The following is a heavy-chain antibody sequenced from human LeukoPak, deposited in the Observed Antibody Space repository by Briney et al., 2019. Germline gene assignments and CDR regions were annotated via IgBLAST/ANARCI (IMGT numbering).Heavy chain of an antibody. CDR1: GFTFSSYA. Sequence: GGSLRLSCAASGFTFSSYAMHWVRQAPGKGLEYVSAISSNGGSTYYANSVKGRFTISRDNSKNTLYLQMGSLRAEDMAVYYCARVDYGAYMDVWGRGTTVTVSS. J-gene: IGHJ6*03. V-gene: IGHV3-64*01. D-gene: IGHD4-17*01. CDR2: ISSNGGST. CDR3: ARVDYGAYMDV.